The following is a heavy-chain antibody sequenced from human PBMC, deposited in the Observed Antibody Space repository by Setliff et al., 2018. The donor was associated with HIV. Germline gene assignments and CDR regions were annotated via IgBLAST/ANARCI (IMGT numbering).Heavy chain of an antibody. CDR3: ARDPDSSSFTSDY. CDR1: GGPISSGSYY. D-gene: IGHD6-13*01. CDR2: IYTSGST. J-gene: IGHJ4*02. V-gene: IGHV4-61*02. Sequence: LSLTCTVSGGPISSGSYYWSWIRQPAGKGLEWIGRIYTSGSTNYNPSLKSRVTISVDTSKNQFSLKLSSVTAADTAVYYCARDPDSSSFTSDYWGQGTLVTVSS.